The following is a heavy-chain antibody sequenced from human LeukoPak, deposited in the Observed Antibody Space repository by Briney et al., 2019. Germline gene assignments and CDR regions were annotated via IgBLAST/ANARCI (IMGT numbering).Heavy chain of an antibody. V-gene: IGHV1-18*01. J-gene: IGHJ6*02. CDR2: ISAYNGNT. D-gene: IGHD2-2*01. CDR1: GYTFTSYG. Sequence: ASVKVSCKASGYTFTSYGISWLRQAPGQGLEWMGWISAYNGNTNYAQKLQGRVTMTTGTSTSTAYMELRSLRSDDTAVYYCASGTPRYCSSTSCYVGNYYYYGMDVWGQGTTVTVSS. CDR3: ASGTPRYCSSTSCYVGNYYYYGMDV.